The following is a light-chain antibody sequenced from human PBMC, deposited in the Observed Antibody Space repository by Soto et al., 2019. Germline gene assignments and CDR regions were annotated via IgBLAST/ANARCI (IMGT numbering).Light chain of an antibody. V-gene: IGKV3-20*01. Sequence: EIVLTQSPGTLSLSPGERATLSCRASQSISSNYLAWYQHKPGQGPRLLIYAASSRATGIPDRFSGSGSGTDFTLTISRPEPEDFALYYCQKYGSAFTFGPGTKVDIK. CDR2: AAS. J-gene: IGKJ3*01. CDR1: QSISSNY. CDR3: QKYGSAFT.